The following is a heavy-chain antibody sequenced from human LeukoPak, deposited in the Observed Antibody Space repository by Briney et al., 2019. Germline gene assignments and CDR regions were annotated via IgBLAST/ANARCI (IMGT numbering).Heavy chain of an antibody. CDR1: GGTFGTYG. J-gene: IGHJ3*02. V-gene: IGHV1-69*06. D-gene: IGHD6-13*01. CDR2: TIPLFGTA. Sequence: SVTVSCTSSGGTFGTYGLSWVRQAPGQGLEWMGGTIPLFGTANYAPDFQGRVTMTADKVLNVAYLELTSLRSEDTAVYYCARGEDSSSRWGKDVFDIWGRGTMVIVSS. CDR3: ARGEDSSSRWGKDVFDI.